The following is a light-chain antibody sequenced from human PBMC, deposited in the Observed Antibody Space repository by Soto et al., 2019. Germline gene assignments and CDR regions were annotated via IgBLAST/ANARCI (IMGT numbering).Light chain of an antibody. Sequence: DIVLTQSPATLHLSPGERATLACRASQSVSSYLACYQQKPGQAPRLLIYDASNRATGIQARFSGSGSGTDFTLTIRSLEPEDCAVYYCQQRGNWPPTFGQGTQVEIK. CDR2: DAS. V-gene: IGKV3-11*01. CDR3: QQRGNWPPT. CDR1: QSVSSY. J-gene: IGKJ1*01.